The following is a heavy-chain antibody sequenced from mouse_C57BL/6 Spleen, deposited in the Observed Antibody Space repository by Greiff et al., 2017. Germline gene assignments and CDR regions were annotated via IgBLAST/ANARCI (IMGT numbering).Heavy chain of an antibody. J-gene: IGHJ3*01. Sequence: VQLQQSGAELVMPGASVKLSCKASGYTFTSYWMHWVKQRPGQGLEWIGEIDPSDSYTNYNQKFKGKSTLTVDKSSSTAYMQLSSLTSEDSAVYYCARSDSSGYVAYWGQGTLVTVSA. CDR3: ARSDSSGYVAY. D-gene: IGHD3-2*02. CDR2: IDPSDSYT. CDR1: GYTFTSYW. V-gene: IGHV1-69*01.